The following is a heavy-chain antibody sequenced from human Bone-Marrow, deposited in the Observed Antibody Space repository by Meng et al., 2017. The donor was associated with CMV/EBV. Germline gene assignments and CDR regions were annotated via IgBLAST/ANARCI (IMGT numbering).Heavy chain of an antibody. CDR3: ARGNGGFSSSWPYYYYYGMDV. V-gene: IGHV4-39*07. CDR2: IYYSRST. J-gene: IGHJ6*02. CDR1: GGSISSSSYY. Sequence: SETLSLTCTVSGGSISSSSYYWGWIRQPPGKGLEWIGSIYYSRSTYYNPSLKSRVTISVDTSKNQFSLKLSSVTAADTAVYYCARGNGGFSSSWPYYYYYGMDVWGQGTTVTVSS. D-gene: IGHD6-6*01.